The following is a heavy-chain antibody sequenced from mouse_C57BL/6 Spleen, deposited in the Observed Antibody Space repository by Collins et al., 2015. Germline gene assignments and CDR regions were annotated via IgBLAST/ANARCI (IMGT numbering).Heavy chain of an antibody. J-gene: IGHJ4*01. D-gene: IGHD2-4*01. Sequence: ELVRPGASVKLSCKASGYTFTDYYINWVKQRPGQGLEWIARIYPGSGNTYYNEKFKGKATLTAEKSSSTAYMQLSSLTSEDSAVYFCARYDYDGYYAMDYWGQGTSVTVSS. V-gene: IGHV1-76*01. CDR3: ARYDYDGYYAMDY. CDR1: GYTFTDYY. CDR2: IYPGSGNT.